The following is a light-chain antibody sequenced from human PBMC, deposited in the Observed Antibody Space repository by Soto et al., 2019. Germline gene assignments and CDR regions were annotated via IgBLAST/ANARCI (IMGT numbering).Light chain of an antibody. CDR1: SGHSNYA. J-gene: IGLJ2*01. Sequence: QLVLTQSPSASASLGASVKLTCTLSSGHSNYAIAWHQQQSEKGPRYLMKLNSDGSHSKGDGIPDRFSGSSSGAERYLTISSLQSEDEADYYCQTWVSGIVVFGRGTKLTVL. V-gene: IGLV4-69*01. CDR2: LNSDGSH. CDR3: QTWVSGIVV.